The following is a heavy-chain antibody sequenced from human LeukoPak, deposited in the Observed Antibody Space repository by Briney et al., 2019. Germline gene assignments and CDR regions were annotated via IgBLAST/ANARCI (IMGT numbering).Heavy chain of an antibody. V-gene: IGHV4-59*01. CDR1: GGSISSYY. CDR2: IYYSGST. Sequence: PSETLPLTCTVSGGSISSYYWSWIRQPPGKGLEWIGYIYYSGSTNYNPSLKSRVTISVDTSKNQFSLKLSSVTAADTAVYYCARLITFYYDSSGYADYWGQGTLVTVSS. D-gene: IGHD3-22*01. CDR3: ARLITFYYDSSGYADY. J-gene: IGHJ4*02.